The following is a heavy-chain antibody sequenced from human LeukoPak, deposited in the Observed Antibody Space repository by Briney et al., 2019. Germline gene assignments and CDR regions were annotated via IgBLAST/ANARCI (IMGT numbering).Heavy chain of an antibody. CDR2: IYYSGST. J-gene: IGHJ4*02. D-gene: IGHD3-10*01. Sequence: SETLSLTCTVSGGSISSSSYYWGWIRQPPGKGLEWIGSIYYSGSTYYNPSLKSRVTISVDTSKNQFSLKLSSVTAADTAVYYCARVDPGSYLMFYYVDFWGQGTLVTVSS. CDR3: ARVDPGSYLMFYYVDF. CDR1: GGSISSSSYY. V-gene: IGHV4-39*01.